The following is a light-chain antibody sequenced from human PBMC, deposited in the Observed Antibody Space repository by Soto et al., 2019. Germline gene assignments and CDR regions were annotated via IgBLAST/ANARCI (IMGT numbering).Light chain of an antibody. Sequence: QSALTQPASVSGSPRQSITISCTGTSSDIGSYHLVSWYQQHPGKAPKLIIYEGSKRPSGVSDRFSGSKSGTSASLAISGLRSEDEADYHCAAWDDSLRGVVFGGGTKLTVL. CDR1: SSDIGSYHL. J-gene: IGLJ2*01. CDR2: EGS. V-gene: IGLV2-14*02. CDR3: AAWDDSLRGVV.